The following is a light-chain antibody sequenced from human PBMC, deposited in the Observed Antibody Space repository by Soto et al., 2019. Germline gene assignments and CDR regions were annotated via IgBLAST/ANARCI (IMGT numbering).Light chain of an antibody. CDR2: EVT. CDR3: SSYTTNTTLV. Sequence: QSVLTQPASVSGSPGQSITISCTGTSNDVGNYNYVSWFQQHPGKPPKLMIFEVTNRPSGVSHRFSGSKAGITASLTISGLQPEDEADYYCSSYTTNTTLVFGTGTKV. CDR1: SNDVGNYNY. V-gene: IGLV2-14*01. J-gene: IGLJ1*01.